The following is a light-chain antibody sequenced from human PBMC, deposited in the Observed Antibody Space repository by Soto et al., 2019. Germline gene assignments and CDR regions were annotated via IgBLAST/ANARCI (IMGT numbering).Light chain of an antibody. V-gene: IGKV1-5*01. CDR1: QSISSW. Sequence: DIQMTQSPSTLSASVGDRVTITCRASQSISSWLAWYQQKPGKAPKLLIYDASSLESGVPSRFSGSGSGTEFTLTIISLQTDDFATYYCQQYNSYLWTFGQGTKVEIK. CDR3: QQYNSYLWT. J-gene: IGKJ1*01. CDR2: DAS.